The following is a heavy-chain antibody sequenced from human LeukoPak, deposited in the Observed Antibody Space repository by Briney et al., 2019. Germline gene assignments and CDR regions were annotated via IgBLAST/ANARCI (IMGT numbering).Heavy chain of an antibody. V-gene: IGHV3-23*01. CDR3: AKDRLYYFDSSGYYDY. CDR2: ISDSGADT. J-gene: IGHJ4*02. D-gene: IGHD3-22*01. CDR1: GFTFSNFA. Sequence: GGSLRLSCAASGFTFSNFAMSWVRQAPGEGLEWVSAISDSGADTSFADSVEGRFTISRDNSKNTLYLQMSSLRAEDTAAYYCAKDRLYYFDSSGYYDYWGQGTLVTVSS.